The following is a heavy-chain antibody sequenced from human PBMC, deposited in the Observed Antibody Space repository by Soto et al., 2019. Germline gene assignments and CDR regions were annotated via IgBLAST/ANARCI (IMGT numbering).Heavy chain of an antibody. J-gene: IGHJ4*02. Sequence: SDTLSLTCAVSGYSISSGYYWAWIRQPPGKGLEWIGSIYHSGDTFYNPSLKSRVTISVDSSKNQVSLKLTSVTAADTAVYYCARDPAAAADTDYWGQGTLVTVSS. CDR2: IYHSGDT. D-gene: IGHD6-13*01. CDR1: GYSISSGYY. V-gene: IGHV4-38-2*02. CDR3: ARDPAAAADTDY.